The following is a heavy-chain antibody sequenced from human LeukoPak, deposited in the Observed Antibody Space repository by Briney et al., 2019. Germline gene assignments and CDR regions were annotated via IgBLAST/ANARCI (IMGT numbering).Heavy chain of an antibody. CDR3: ARDDLSGNYAMDV. V-gene: IGHV4-34*01. J-gene: IGHJ6*02. D-gene: IGHD6-19*01. CDR2: ISHSGST. CDR1: GGSFSAFY. Sequence: SETLSLTCAVNGGSFSAFYWTWIRQPPGKGLEWIGDISHSGSTNYNPSLKSRVTISIDTSKKQFSLKLTSVTAADTAVYYCARDDLSGNYAMDVWGQGTTVAVS.